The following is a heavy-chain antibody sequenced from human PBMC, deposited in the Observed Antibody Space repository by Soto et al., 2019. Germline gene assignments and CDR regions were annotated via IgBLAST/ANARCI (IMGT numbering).Heavy chain of an antibody. CDR1: GGSISSYY. CDR2: IYYSGST. J-gene: IGHJ5*02. CDR3: ARDYVEMANNWFDP. D-gene: IGHD3-16*01. V-gene: IGHV4-59*01. Sequence: PSETLSLTCTVSGGSISSYYWSWIRQPPGKGLEWIGYIYYSGSTNYNPPLKSRVPISVDTSKNQFSLKLSSVTAADTAVYYCARDYVEMANNWFDPWGQETLVTVSS.